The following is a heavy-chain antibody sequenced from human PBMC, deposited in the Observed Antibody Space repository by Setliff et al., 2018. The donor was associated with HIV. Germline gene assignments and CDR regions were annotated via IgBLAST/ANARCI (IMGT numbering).Heavy chain of an antibody. J-gene: IGHJ5*02. V-gene: IGHV1-69*10. CDR3: ASGPYQLPRGYYWFDP. D-gene: IGHD2-2*01. Sequence: ASVKVSCKASGGTFTTYAFSWVRQAPGQGLEWMGGIIPILGTTNDAQKFQGRVKITADKTTRTAYMELSRLKSEDTAVYYCASGPYQLPRGYYWFDPWGQGTLVTVSS. CDR2: IIPILGTT. CDR1: GGTFTTYA.